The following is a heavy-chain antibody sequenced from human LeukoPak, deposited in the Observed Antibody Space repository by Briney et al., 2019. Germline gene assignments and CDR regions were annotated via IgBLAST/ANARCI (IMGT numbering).Heavy chain of an antibody. D-gene: IGHD3-10*02. J-gene: IGHJ4*02. V-gene: IGHV3-23*01. CDR2: ISSSSDYT. Sequence: PGGSLRLSCAASGFTFNIYAMSWVRQAPGKGLEWVSSISSSSDYTFYAGSVKGRFTISRDNSRNTLYLQMNSLRAEDTAIYYCAKDSPIGVTMFCAGLDYWGQGTLVTVSS. CDR3: AKDSPIGVTMFCAGLDY. CDR1: GFTFNIYA.